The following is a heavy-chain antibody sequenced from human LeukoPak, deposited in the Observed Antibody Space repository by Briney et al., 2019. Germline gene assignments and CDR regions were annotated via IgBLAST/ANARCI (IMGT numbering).Heavy chain of an antibody. CDR1: GGSFSGYY. CDR2: INHSGST. V-gene: IGHV4-34*01. J-gene: IGHJ5*02. D-gene: IGHD6-19*01. CDR3: ARRGYSSGALDP. Sequence: SETLSLTCAVYGGSFSGYYWSWIRQPPGKGLEWIGEINHSGSTNYNPSLKSRVTISVDTSKNQFSLKLSSVTAADTAVYYCARRGYSSGALDPWGQGTLVTVSS.